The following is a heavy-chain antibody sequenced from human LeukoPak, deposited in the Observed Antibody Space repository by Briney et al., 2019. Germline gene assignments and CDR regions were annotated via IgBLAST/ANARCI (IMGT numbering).Heavy chain of an antibody. Sequence: SETLSLTCTVSGGSVSSESYHWSWIPQPPGKGLEWIAYIFNSGSSNYNPSLKSLVTISVDTSKNQFSLKLNSVAAADTAQYHCARGVGGVREGFDIWGQGTMVTVSS. V-gene: IGHV4-61*01. D-gene: IGHD3-16*01. CDR1: GGSVSSESYH. CDR3: ARGVGGVREGFDI. CDR2: IFNSGSS. J-gene: IGHJ3*02.